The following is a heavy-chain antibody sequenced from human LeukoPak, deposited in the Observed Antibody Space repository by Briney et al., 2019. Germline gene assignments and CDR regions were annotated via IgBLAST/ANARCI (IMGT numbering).Heavy chain of an antibody. Sequence: GGPLRLSCAASGYTFSSYGMHWVRQAPGKGLEWVAVISYDGSNKYYADSVKGRFTISRDNSKNTLYLQMNSLRAEDTAVYYCAKVPSSGWSPFDYWGQGTLITVSS. V-gene: IGHV3-30*18. CDR1: GYTFSSYG. CDR3: AKVPSSGWSPFDY. D-gene: IGHD6-19*01. J-gene: IGHJ4*02. CDR2: ISYDGSNK.